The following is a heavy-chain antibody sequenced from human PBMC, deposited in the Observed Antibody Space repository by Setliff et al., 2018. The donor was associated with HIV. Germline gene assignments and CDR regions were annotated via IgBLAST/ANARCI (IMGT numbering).Heavy chain of an antibody. CDR3: ARAYRDNVWGSWRQISSWFDS. D-gene: IGHD3-16*01. CDR1: GGSFNEYY. Sequence: PSEILSLTCAVYGGSFNEYYWNWIRQIPGKGLEWIGEINHSGSTNYNESLKRRLRISVDTSKNQFSLSLNSVTAADTAVYYCARAYRDNVWGSWRQISSWFDSWGQGNLVTVSS. V-gene: IGHV4-34*01. J-gene: IGHJ5*01. CDR2: INHSGST.